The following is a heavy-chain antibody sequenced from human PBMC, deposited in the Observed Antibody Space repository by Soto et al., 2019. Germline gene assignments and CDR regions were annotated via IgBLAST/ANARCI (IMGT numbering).Heavy chain of an antibody. J-gene: IGHJ4*02. CDR3: ASPLSPLSLVLGAPGH. D-gene: IGHD3-10*01. Sequence: QVQLVESGGDVVQPGRSLRLSCAASGFTFTSYGMHWVRQAPGAGLEWVASIWHDGNNKEYAESVKGRFTISRDNSANTVHLQMNSPSGEDTGVYYCASPLSPLSLVLGAPGHWGQGTLVTVSS. V-gene: IGHV3-33*03. CDR2: IWHDGNNK. CDR1: GFTFTSYG.